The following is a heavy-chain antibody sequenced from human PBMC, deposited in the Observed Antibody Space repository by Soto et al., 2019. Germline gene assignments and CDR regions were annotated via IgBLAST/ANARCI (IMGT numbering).Heavy chain of an antibody. D-gene: IGHD2-21*01. J-gene: IGHJ5*01. CDR2: ISYDGGNT. CDR1: GFTFSSYA. Sequence: GGSLRLSCAASGFTFSSYAMNWVRQAPGRGLEWVSTISYDGGNTYYPHSVKGRFTISRDNSKNTLYLQMNSLRAEDAAVYYCAKGGIGWLDSWGQGTMVTVYS. CDR3: AKGGIGWLDS. V-gene: IGHV3-23*01.